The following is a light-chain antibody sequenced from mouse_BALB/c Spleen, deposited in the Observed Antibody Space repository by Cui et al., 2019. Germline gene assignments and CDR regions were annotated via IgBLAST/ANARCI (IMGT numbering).Light chain of an antibody. CDR2: RTS. J-gene: IGKJ5*01. CDR1: SSVSSSY. V-gene: IGKV4-58*01. CDR3: QQWSGYPLT. Sequence: DNVLTQSPAIMAASLGQKVTMTCSASSSVSSSYLHWYQQKSGASPKPLIHRTSNLASGVPARFSGSGSGTSYSLTISSVEAEDDATYYCQQWSGYPLTFGAGTKLELK.